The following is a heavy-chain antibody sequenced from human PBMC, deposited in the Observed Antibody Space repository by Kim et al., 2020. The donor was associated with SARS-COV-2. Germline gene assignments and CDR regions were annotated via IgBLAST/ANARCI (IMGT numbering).Heavy chain of an antibody. V-gene: IGHV3-21*01. J-gene: IGHJ4*02. Sequence: GGSLRLSCAASEFTFSRYSMNWVRQAPGKGLEWVSTISRNSDYIYYADSVEGRFTISRDNAKNSLYLQMNSLRADDTAMYYCARDLSLGRPGGFDYWGQGPLVTVS. CDR2: ISRNSDYI. D-gene: IGHD3-10*01. CDR3: ARDLSLGRPGGFDY. CDR1: EFTFSRYS.